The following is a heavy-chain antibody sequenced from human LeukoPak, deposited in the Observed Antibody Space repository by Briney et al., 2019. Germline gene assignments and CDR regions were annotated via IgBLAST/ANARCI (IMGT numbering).Heavy chain of an antibody. Sequence: PGGSLRLSCAASGFIFSSNWMTWVRQAPGKGLEWVANIKPDGSQKNYVDSVKGRFTISRDNAKNSLYLQMNSLRAEDMALYYCAKGDIYGSGSYYNNWGQGTLVTVSS. CDR3: AKGDIYGSGSYYNN. CDR1: GFIFSSNW. J-gene: IGHJ4*02. D-gene: IGHD3-10*01. V-gene: IGHV3-7*03. CDR2: IKPDGSQK.